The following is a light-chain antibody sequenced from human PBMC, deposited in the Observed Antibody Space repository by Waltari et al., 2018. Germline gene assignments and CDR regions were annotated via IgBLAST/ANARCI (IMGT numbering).Light chain of an antibody. CDR2: DVS. V-gene: IGLV2-14*03. J-gene: IGLJ1*01. CDR3: SSYTGGSTSV. CDR1: SSDFPPHNS. Sequence: QSALTQPASVSGPPGQSITIPCTGSSSDFPPHNSVSWYQQHPGNAPKLMIYDVSNRPPGVSIRFSGSKSGNTASLTISGLRAEDEADYHCSSYTGGSTSVFGTGTKVTVL.